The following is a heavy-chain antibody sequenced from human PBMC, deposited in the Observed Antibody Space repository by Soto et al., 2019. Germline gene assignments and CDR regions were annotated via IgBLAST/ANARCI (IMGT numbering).Heavy chain of an antibody. V-gene: IGHV1-18*01. CDR3: ARKEHCSGGSCYSDWFDP. CDR2: ISAYNGNT. D-gene: IGHD2-15*01. Sequence: GASVKVSCKASGYTFTSYGISWVRQAPGQGLEWMGWISAYNGNTNYAQKLQGRVTMTTDTSTSTAYMELRSLRSDDTAVYYCARKEHCSGGSCYSDWFDPWGQGTLVTVSS. J-gene: IGHJ5*02. CDR1: GYTFTSYG.